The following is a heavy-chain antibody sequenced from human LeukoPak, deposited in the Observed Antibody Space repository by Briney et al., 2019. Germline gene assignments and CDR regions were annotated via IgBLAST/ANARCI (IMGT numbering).Heavy chain of an antibody. Sequence: SETLSLTCTVSGGSIGTYSWNWIRQPPGKGLEWIGYIYYSGTTNYNPSLKSRVTISVDTSKNQFSLKLSSVTAADTAVYYCARGVNIAAAQYGYWGQGTLVTVSS. CDR2: IYYSGTT. J-gene: IGHJ4*02. D-gene: IGHD6-13*01. CDR3: ARGVNIAAAQYGY. V-gene: IGHV4-59*01. CDR1: GGSIGTYS.